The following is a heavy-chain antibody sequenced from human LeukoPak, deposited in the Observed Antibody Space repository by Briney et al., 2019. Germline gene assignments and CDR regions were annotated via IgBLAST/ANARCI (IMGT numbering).Heavy chain of an antibody. CDR1: GFTFSSYA. CDR3: ARNSITMVRGVIITILFPREPDGL. CDR2: ISYDGSNK. D-gene: IGHD3-10*01. Sequence: GGSLRLSCAASGFTFSSYAMHWVRQAPGKGLEWVAVISYDGSNKYYADSVKGRFTISRDNSKNTLYLQMNSLRAEDTAVYYCARNSITMVRGVIITILFPREPDGLWGQGTLVTVSS. V-gene: IGHV3-30-3*01. J-gene: IGHJ4*02.